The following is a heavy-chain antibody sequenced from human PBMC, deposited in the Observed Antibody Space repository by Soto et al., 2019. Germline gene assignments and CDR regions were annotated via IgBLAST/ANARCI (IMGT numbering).Heavy chain of an antibody. V-gene: IGHV4-59*01. J-gene: IGHJ6*03. Sequence: SSDTLSLTCTFSGFSISSYYWSWIRQPPGKGLEWVGYIYYSGSTNYNPSLKSRVTISVDTSKNQFSLKLSSVTAADTAVYYCAREVRALRGVSRDYYYYYMDVWGKGTTVTVSS. CDR3: AREVRALRGVSRDYYYYYMDV. CDR1: GFSISSYY. CDR2: IYYSGST. D-gene: IGHD4-17*01.